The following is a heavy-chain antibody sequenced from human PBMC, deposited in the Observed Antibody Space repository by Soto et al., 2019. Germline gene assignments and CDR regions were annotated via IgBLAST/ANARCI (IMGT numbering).Heavy chain of an antibody. Sequence: EVQLAESGGGLVKPGGSLRLSCAASGFTFNNAWLSWVRQAPGKGLEWVGRIKSKADGETTDYAAPVKGRFTISRDDSKNMLYLQMDSLKTEDTALYYCTTGPGQQLVVFDYWGQGTLITVSS. D-gene: IGHD6-13*01. V-gene: IGHV3-15*01. CDR1: GFTFNNAW. CDR2: IKSKADGETT. CDR3: TTGPGQQLVVFDY. J-gene: IGHJ4*02.